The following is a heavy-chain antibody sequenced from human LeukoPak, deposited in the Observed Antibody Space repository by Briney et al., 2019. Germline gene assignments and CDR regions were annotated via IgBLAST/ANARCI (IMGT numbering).Heavy chain of an antibody. D-gene: IGHD6-19*01. CDR2: INPNSGGT. V-gene: IGHV1-2*02. J-gene: IGHJ3*02. Sequence: ASVKVSCKASGYTFTGYYMHWVRQAPGQGLEWMGWINPNSGGTNYAQKFQGRVTMTRDTSVSTAYMELSRLRSDDTAVYYCARVQVEQWLVRQSDAFDIWGQGTMVTVSS. CDR3: ARVQVEQWLVRQSDAFDI. CDR1: GYTFTGYY.